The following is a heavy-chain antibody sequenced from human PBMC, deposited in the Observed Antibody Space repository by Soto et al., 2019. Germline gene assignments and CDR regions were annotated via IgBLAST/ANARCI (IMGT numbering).Heavy chain of an antibody. J-gene: IGHJ5*02. V-gene: IGHV1-18*01. CDR2: INTYNGNT. D-gene: IGHD3-10*01. Sequence: ASVKVSCKASGYIFTNYGISWVRQAPGQGLEWMGWINTYNGNTNHAQKLQGRVTMTTDTSTSTAYMELRSLRSDDTAVYYCARGVGSGTYYNQYNWFDPWGQGTLVTVSS. CDR3: ARGVGSGTYYNQYNWFDP. CDR1: GYIFTNYG.